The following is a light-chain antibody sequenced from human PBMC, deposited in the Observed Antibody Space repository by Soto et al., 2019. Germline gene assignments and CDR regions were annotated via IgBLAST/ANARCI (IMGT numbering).Light chain of an antibody. CDR3: QTWGTGIHV. CDR2: LNSDGRH. V-gene: IGLV4-69*01. CDR1: SGHSSYA. Sequence: QPVLTQSPSASASLGASVKLTCTLSSGHSSYAIAWHQQQPEKGPRYLMKLNSDGRHSRGDGIPDRFSGSSSGAERYLTISSLQSEDEADYYCQTWGTGIHVFGTGTKVTVL. J-gene: IGLJ1*01.